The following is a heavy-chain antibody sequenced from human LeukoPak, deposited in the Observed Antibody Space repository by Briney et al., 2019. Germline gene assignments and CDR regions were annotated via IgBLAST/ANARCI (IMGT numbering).Heavy chain of an antibody. CDR3: ARLGGSGYYYYFDY. CDR1: GGSFSGYY. D-gene: IGHD3-22*01. J-gene: IGHJ4*02. Sequence: SETLSLTCAVYGGSFSGYYWSWLRQPPGKGLEWIGEINHSGSTNYNPSLKSRVTISVDTSKNQFSLKLSSVTAADTAVYYCARLGGSGYYYYFDYWGQGTLVTVSS. CDR2: INHSGST. V-gene: IGHV4-34*01.